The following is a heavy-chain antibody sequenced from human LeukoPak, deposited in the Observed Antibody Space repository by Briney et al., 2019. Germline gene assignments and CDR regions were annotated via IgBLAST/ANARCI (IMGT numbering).Heavy chain of an antibody. CDR1: GFTFSAYG. CDR2: ISPGGGPT. Sequence: GGSLTLSCVASGFTFSAYGMHWVRQAPGKGLEWVSGISPGGGPTYYADSVKGRFTISRDDSKNTLYLQMNNLRAEDTAVYYCAKDGAWLRFDDWGQGILVTVSS. CDR3: AKDGAWLRFDD. J-gene: IGHJ4*02. D-gene: IGHD5-12*01. V-gene: IGHV3-23*01.